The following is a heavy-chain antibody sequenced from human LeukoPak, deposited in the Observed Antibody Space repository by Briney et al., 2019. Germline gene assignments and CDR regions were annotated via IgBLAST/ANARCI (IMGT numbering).Heavy chain of an antibody. Sequence: GGSLRLSCAASGFTFSSYAMSWVRQAPGEGPEWVSSISTGSSYIYYADSVKGRFTISRENAKNSLYLQMNSLRAEDTAVYYCARDSTPYDSSGFCYDYWGQGTLVTVSS. J-gene: IGHJ4*02. CDR2: ISTGSSYI. CDR3: ARDSTPYDSSGFCYDY. V-gene: IGHV3-21*01. CDR1: GFTFSSYA. D-gene: IGHD3-22*01.